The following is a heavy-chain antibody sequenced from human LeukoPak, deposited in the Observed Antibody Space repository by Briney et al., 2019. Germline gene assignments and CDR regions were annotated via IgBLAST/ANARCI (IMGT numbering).Heavy chain of an antibody. CDR2: TYSGGST. V-gene: IGHV3-66*01. D-gene: IGHD5-18*01. J-gene: IGHJ2*01. CDR3: ARARVDTAIGDL. Sequence: PGGSLRLSCAASGFTVSSNYMSWVRQAPGKGLEWVSVTYSGGSTYYADSVKGRFTISRDNSKNTLYLQMNSLRAEDTAVYYCARARVDTAIGDLWGRGTLVTVSS. CDR1: GFTVSSNY.